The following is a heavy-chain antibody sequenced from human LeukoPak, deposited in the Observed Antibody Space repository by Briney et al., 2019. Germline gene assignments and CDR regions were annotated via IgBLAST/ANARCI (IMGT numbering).Heavy chain of an antibody. D-gene: IGHD3-3*01. CDR2: IIPIFGTA. J-gene: IGHJ4*02. Sequence: SVKVSCKASGGTFSSYAISWVRQAPGQGLEWMGGIIPIFGTANYAQKFQGRVTITTDESTSTAYMELSSLRSEDTAVYYCARGLDYDFWSGYHYLDYWGQGTLVTVPS. CDR3: ARGLDYDFWSGYHYLDY. V-gene: IGHV1-69*05. CDR1: GGTFSSYA.